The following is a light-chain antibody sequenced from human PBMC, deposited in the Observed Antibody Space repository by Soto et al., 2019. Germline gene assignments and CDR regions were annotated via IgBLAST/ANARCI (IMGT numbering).Light chain of an antibody. CDR2: DVS. J-gene: IGLJ1*01. V-gene: IGLV2-14*01. CDR1: SSDVGGYNY. CDR3: SSYTSSSTLPYV. Sequence: QSALTQPASVSGSPGQSITISCTGTSSDVGGYNYVSWYQQHPGKAPKLMIYDVSNLPSGVSNRFSCSKSGNTASLTISGLHAEDEADYYCSSYTSSSTLPYVFVTGTKVTVL.